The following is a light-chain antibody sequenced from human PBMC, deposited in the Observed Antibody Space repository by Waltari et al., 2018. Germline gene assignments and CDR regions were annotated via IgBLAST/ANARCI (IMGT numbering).Light chain of an antibody. CDR3: QQRSDWLT. CDR1: QSLLHRNGNTF. Sequence: DIVMTQSPLSLPVTPGEPASISCRPSQSLLHRNGNTFFAWYLQQPGQSQQVLIYLGSHRASRVPDRFSGSDSGTDFTLTISSLEPEDFAVYYCQQRSDWLTFGGGTRVEIK. V-gene: IGKV2-28*01. CDR2: LGS. J-gene: IGKJ4*01.